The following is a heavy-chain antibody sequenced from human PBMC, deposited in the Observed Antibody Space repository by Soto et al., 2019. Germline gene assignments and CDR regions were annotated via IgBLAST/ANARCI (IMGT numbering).Heavy chain of an antibody. CDR2: ISYDGSNK. V-gene: IGHV3-30-3*01. CDR1: GFTFSSYA. D-gene: IGHD4-17*01. J-gene: IGHJ4*02. CDR3: AREGTHDYGDYVGLDY. Sequence: QVQLVESGGGVVQPGRSLRLSCEASGFTFSSYAMHWVRQAPGKGLEWVAVISYDGSNKYYADSVKGRFTISRDNSKNTLYLQMNSLRAEDTAVYYCAREGTHDYGDYVGLDYWGQGTLVTVSS.